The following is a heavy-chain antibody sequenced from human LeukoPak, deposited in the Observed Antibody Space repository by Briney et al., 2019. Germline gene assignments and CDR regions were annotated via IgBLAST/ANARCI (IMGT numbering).Heavy chain of an antibody. Sequence: GGSLRLSCAASGFTFSSYGMHWVRQAPGKGLEWVANIKQDGSEKYYVDSVKGRFTISRDNAKNSLYLQMNSLRAEDTAVYYCARLRSGWYGRAVYYFDYWGQGTLVTVSS. D-gene: IGHD6-19*01. J-gene: IGHJ4*02. CDR2: IKQDGSEK. CDR3: ARLRSGWYGRAVYYFDY. CDR1: GFTFSSYG. V-gene: IGHV3-7*01.